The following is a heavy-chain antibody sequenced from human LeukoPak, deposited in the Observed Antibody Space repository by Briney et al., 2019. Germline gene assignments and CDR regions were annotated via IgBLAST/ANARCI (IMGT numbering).Heavy chain of an antibody. CDR1: GFTFSNYA. J-gene: IGHJ4*02. Sequence: GGSLRLSCAASGFTFSNYAMRWVRQAPGKGLEWVSGISASDGSRYYADSVKGRFTISRDNSKNTLYLQMNSLRAEDTAVYYCAKGGASVTRYVDYWGQGTLVTVSS. V-gene: IGHV3-23*01. CDR3: AKGGASVTRYVDY. CDR2: ISASDGSR. D-gene: IGHD4-17*01.